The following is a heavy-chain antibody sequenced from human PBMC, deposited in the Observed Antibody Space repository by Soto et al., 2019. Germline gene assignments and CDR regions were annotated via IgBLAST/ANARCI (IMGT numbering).Heavy chain of an antibody. J-gene: IGHJ6*02. Sequence: SEPLSLPCTVSGGSISSYYWRWIRQRPGKVLEWIGYIYYSGSTNYNPSLKSRVTISVDTSKNQFSLKLSSVTAADTAVYYCARDRLIRRSSWYYYYGMDVWGQGTTVTVSS. CDR2: IYYSGST. D-gene: IGHD6-13*01. V-gene: IGHV4-59*01. CDR3: ARDRLIRRSSWYYYYGMDV. CDR1: GGSISSYY.